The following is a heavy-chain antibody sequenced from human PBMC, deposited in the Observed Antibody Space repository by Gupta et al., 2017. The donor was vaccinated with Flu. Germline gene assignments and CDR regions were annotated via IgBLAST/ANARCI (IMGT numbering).Heavy chain of an antibody. J-gene: IGHJ5*02. D-gene: IGHD3-22*01. V-gene: IGHV3-23*01. CDR2: ITGSGGST. CDR1: RYA. CDR3: AQGLDDYYDSRGYPT. Sequence: RYAVSGVRQDPGKGLEWVSAITGSGGSTYYADAGKGRFTISRDKSKTTVYLQMNDLRAEDTATYYCAQGLDDYYDSRGYPTWGQGTLVTVSS.